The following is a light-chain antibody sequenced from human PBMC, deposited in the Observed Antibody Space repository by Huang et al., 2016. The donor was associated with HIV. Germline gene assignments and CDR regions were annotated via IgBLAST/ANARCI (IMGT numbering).Light chain of an antibody. CDR2: LGA. Sequence: DIVMTQSPLSLPVTPGEPASISCKSSQSLLHSNGYNYLDWYLQKPGPVPQLLISLGAIRASGVPDRFSGSGSGTDFTLKISRVEAEDVGVYYCMQALETPITFGQGTRLEIK. CDR1: QSLLHSNGYNY. J-gene: IGKJ5*01. CDR3: MQALETPIT. V-gene: IGKV2-28*01.